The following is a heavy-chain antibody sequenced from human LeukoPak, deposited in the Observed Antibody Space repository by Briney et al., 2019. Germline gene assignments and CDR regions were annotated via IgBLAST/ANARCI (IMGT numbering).Heavy chain of an antibody. D-gene: IGHD3-10*01. Sequence: WGSLRLSCAASGFTFSSYEMNWVRQAPGKGLEWVSYISSSGSTIYYADSVKGRFTISRDNSKNTLYLQMNSLRAEDTAVYYCAKGTWFGELVYYYYMDVWGKGTTVTISS. CDR1: GFTFSSYE. CDR3: AKGTWFGELVYYYYMDV. CDR2: ISSSGSTI. J-gene: IGHJ6*03. V-gene: IGHV3-48*03.